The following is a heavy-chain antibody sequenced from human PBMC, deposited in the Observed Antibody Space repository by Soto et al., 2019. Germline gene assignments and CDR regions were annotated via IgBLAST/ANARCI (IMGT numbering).Heavy chain of an antibody. J-gene: IGHJ2*01. CDR3: ARDFDVNTALDYWYFDL. Sequence: QVQLQESGPGLVKPSETLSLTCTVTGGSTTNYYWSLLRQPAGKGLEYIGRIYGSGRTNYNPSLKNRVTMSVSLNQMSLRLTSVTAADTAVYYCARDFDVNTALDYWYFDLWGRGALVTVSS. CDR2: IYGSGRT. V-gene: IGHV4-4*07. CDR1: GGSTTNYY. D-gene: IGHD5-18*01.